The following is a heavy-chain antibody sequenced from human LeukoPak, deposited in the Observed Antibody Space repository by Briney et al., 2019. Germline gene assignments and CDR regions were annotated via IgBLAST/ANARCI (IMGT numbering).Heavy chain of an antibody. D-gene: IGHD6-19*01. CDR1: GFTFSSYG. CDR3: GGGSGWYSGYFQH. V-gene: IGHV3-33*01. Sequence: TGGSLRLSCAVSGFTFSSYGMHWVRQAPGKGLEWVAAIWYDGSNKYYADSVKGRFTISRDNSKNTLYVQMNSLRAEDTAVYYWGGGSGWYSGYFQHGGQGTLVTVSS. CDR2: IWYDGSNK. J-gene: IGHJ1*01.